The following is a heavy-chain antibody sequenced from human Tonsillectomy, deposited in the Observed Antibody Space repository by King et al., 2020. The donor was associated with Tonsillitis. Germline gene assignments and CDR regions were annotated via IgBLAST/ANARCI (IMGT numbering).Heavy chain of an antibody. Sequence: QLQESGPGLVKPSETLSLTCTVSGGSISSYYWSWIRQPPGKGLEWIGYIYYSGSTNYNPSLKSRVTISVDTSKNQFSLWLSSVTAADTAVFYCARLAGYYDSSGYKYYFDYWGQGTLVTVSS. D-gene: IGHD3-22*01. CDR2: IYYSGST. CDR1: GGSISSYY. J-gene: IGHJ4*01. V-gene: IGHV4-59*01. CDR3: ARLAGYYDSSGYKYYFDY.